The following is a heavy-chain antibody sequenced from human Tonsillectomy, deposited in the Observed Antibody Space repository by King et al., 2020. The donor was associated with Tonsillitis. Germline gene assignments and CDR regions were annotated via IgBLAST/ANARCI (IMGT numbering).Heavy chain of an antibody. V-gene: IGHV3-9*01. J-gene: IGHJ4*02. Sequence: VQLVESGGGLVQPGRSLRLSCAASGFTFDDYGMHWVRQAPGKGLEWVSGISWNRGSIAYATAVKGRFTISRDNAKNTLYLQMNSLRAEDTALYYCAKARGTTVTDYCDYWGQGTLVTVAS. CDR2: ISWNRGSI. D-gene: IGHD4-17*01. CDR1: GFTFDDYG. CDR3: AKARGTTVTDYCDY.